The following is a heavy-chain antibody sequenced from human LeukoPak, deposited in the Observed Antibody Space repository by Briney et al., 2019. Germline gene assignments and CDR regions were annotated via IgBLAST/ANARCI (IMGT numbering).Heavy chain of an antibody. CDR3: ARDCVLYWSNWSFDL. J-gene: IGHJ2*01. D-gene: IGHD2-8*02. V-gene: IGHV1-2*02. Sequence: ASVKVSCKASGYTFTEYYMHWVRQAPGQGLEWMGWINPNSGGANYAENFQGRVTMTRDTSISTAYMELSSLGYGDPSLNHCARDCVLYWSNWSFDLWGRGTLVTVSS. CDR1: GYTFTEYY. CDR2: INPNSGGA.